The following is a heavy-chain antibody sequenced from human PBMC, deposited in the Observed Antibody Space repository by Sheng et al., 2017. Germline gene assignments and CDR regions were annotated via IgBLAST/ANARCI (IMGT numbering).Heavy chain of an antibody. D-gene: IGHD6-6*01. CDR3: ARVRYSSSGTTD. J-gene: IGHJ4*02. V-gene: IGHV4-34*01. CDR1: GGSFSGYY. CDR2: INHSGST. Sequence: QVQLQQWGAGLLKPSETLSLTCAVYGGSFSGYYWSWIRQPPGKGMEWIGEINHSGSTNYNPSLKSRVTISVDTSKNQFSLKLSSVTAADTAVYYCARVRYSSSGTTDWGQGTLVTVSS.